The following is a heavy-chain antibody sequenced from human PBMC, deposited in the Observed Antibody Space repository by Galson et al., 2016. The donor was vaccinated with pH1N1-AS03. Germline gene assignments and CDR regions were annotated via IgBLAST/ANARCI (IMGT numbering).Heavy chain of an antibody. J-gene: IGHJ3*02. D-gene: IGHD2-21*02. CDR1: GFDFSNYW. CDR2: IRQDGGER. CDR3: ARRHCTISDCYNKSYHVFDI. V-gene: IGHV3-7*01. Sequence: SLRLSCADSGFDFSNYWMNWVRQVPGKGLEWVANIRQDGGERYYVDSVKGRFTISRDNTKNSVHPQMSNLRAEDTAVYYCARRHCTISDCYNKSYHVFDIWGRGTMVTVSS.